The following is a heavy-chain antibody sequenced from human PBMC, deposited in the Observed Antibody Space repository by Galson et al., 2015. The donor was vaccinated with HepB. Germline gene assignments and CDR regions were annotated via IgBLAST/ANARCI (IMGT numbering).Heavy chain of an antibody. CDR1: GFSFSAYY. CDR2: ISSYSSTI. J-gene: IGHJ5*02. Sequence: SLRLSCAASGFSFSAYYMSWIRQAPGKGLEWVSYISSYSSTIYYADSVRGRFTISRDNAKNSLYLQMDSLRAEDTAVYYCARRQQPGGWFDPWGQGTLVTVSS. D-gene: IGHD6-13*01. V-gene: IGHV3-11*04. CDR3: ARRQQPGGWFDP.